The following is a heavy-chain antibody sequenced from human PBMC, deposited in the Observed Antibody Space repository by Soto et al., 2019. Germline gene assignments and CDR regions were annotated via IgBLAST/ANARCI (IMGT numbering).Heavy chain of an antibody. CDR3: ASLWCSSTSCLFP. J-gene: IGHJ5*02. CDR2: ISSTTNYI. CDR1: GFTFTRYS. D-gene: IGHD2-2*01. Sequence: GGSLRLSCAASGFTFTRYSMSWVRQAPGKGLEWVSSISSTTNYIYYGDSMKGRFTISRDNAKNSLYLQMNSLRAEDTAVYYCASLWCSSTSCLFPWGQGTLVTVSS. V-gene: IGHV3-21*01.